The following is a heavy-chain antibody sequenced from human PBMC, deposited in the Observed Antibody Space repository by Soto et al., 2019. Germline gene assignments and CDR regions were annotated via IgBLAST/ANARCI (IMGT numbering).Heavy chain of an antibody. CDR2: IYHSGST. Sequence: SETLSLTCAVSGGSISSGGYSWSWIRQPPGKGLEWIGYIYHSGSTYYNPTLKSRVTISVDRSKNQFSLKLSSVTAADTAVYYCARGGVDYYDSSGYYFSPYYFDYWGQGTLVTVS. V-gene: IGHV4-30-2*01. D-gene: IGHD3-22*01. CDR3: ARGGVDYYDSSGYYFSPYYFDY. J-gene: IGHJ4*02. CDR1: GGSISSGGYS.